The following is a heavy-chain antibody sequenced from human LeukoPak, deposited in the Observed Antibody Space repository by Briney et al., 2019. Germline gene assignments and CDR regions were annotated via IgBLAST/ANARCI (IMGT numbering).Heavy chain of an antibody. V-gene: IGHV4-4*07. CDR3: ARDREGGWGSGAFDI. D-gene: IGHD7-27*01. CDR2: INFSGNT. CDR1: GGSISSYY. J-gene: IGHJ3*02. Sequence: PSETLSLTCSVSGGSISSYYWNWIRQPAGKGLEWIGRINFSGNTNYSPSLESRVFMSIDMSKIRFSLNLNSVTVADTAVYYCARDREGGWGSGAFDIWGQGTMVTVSS.